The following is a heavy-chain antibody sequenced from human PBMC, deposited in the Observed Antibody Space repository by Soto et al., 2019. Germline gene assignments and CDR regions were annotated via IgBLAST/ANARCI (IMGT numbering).Heavy chain of an antibody. CDR3: ARDLWGYCGTDCYPLDV. CDR1: GGSITNYY. D-gene: IGHD2-21*02. V-gene: IGHV4-59*01. Sequence: PSETLSLICTVSGGSITNYYWSWIRQPPGKGLEWIGYMYNTGSTVYDPSFKSRVTISVDTSKNQFSLKLNSVTAADTAVYYCARDLWGYCGTDCYPLDVWGQGTTVTVSS. J-gene: IGHJ6*02. CDR2: MYNTGST.